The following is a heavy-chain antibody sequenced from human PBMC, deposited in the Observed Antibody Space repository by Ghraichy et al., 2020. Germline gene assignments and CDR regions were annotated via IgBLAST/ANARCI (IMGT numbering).Heavy chain of an antibody. Sequence: GGSLRLSCVGSGFTFSSYSMNWVHQSPGKGLEWVSYITSSTRTTSYADSVKGRFTISRDNAQNSLYLQMNSLRDEDTAVYYCARGSTVVRFFYYDGMDVWGQGTTVTVSS. J-gene: IGHJ6*02. D-gene: IGHD4-23*01. V-gene: IGHV3-48*02. CDR2: ITSSTRTT. CDR3: ARGSTVVRFFYYDGMDV. CDR1: GFTFSSYS.